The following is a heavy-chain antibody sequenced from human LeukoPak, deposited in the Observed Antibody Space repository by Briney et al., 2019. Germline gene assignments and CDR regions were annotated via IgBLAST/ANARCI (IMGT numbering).Heavy chain of an antibody. CDR1: GGSISSYY. Sequence: SETLSLTCTVSGGSISSYYWSWIRQPPGKGLEWIGYIYYSGSTNYNPSLKSRVTISVNTSKNQFSLKLSSVTAADTAVYYCASNYYDSSGYYWGQGTLVTVSS. J-gene: IGHJ4*02. CDR2: IYYSGST. D-gene: IGHD3-22*01. CDR3: ASNYYDSSGYY. V-gene: IGHV4-59*01.